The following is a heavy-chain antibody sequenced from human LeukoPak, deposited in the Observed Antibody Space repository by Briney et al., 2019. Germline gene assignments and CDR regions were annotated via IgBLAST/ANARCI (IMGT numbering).Heavy chain of an antibody. J-gene: IGHJ4*02. Sequence: SETLSLTCTVSGDSISSSSYYWVWIRQPPGKGLEWIGRIYYSGSTYYNPSLKSRVTISVDTSKNQFSLKLSSVTAADTAVYYCVRVPAAPGTVGTFDYWGQGILVTVSS. CDR2: IYYSGST. CDR1: GDSISSSSYY. CDR3: VRVPAAPGTVGTFDY. D-gene: IGHD2-2*01. V-gene: IGHV4-39*01.